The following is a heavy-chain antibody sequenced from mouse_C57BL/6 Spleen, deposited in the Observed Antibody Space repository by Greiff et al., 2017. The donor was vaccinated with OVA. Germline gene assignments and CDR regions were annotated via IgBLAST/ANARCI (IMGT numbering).Heavy chain of an antibody. CDR2: ISSGSSTI. J-gene: IGHJ3*01. D-gene: IGHD6-1*01. Sequence: EVKLVESGGGLVKPGGSLKLSCAASGFTFSDYGMHWVRQAPEKGLEWVAYISSGSSTIYYADTVKGRFTISRDTAKNTLFLQMTSLRSEYTSLYYCARVASEWGFAYWGQGTLVTVSA. CDR3: ARVASEWGFAY. V-gene: IGHV5-17*01. CDR1: GFTFSDYG.